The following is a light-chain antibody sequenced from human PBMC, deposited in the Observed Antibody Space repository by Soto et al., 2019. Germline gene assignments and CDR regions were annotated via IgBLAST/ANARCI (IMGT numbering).Light chain of an antibody. CDR2: GAS. CDR3: QQYGGSIT. CDR1: QSVSSSY. V-gene: IGKV3-20*01. J-gene: IGKJ5*01. Sequence: EIVLTQSPGTLSLSPGETATLSCRASQSVSSSYLAWYQHKPGQAPRLLIYGASSRATGIPDRFSGSGSGTDLTLTISRLDPEDFAVYYCQQYGGSITFGQGTRLEIE.